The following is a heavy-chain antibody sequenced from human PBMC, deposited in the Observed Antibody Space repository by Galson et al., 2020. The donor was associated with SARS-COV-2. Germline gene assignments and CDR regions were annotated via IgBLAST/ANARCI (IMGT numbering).Heavy chain of an antibody. CDR1: GFTFSSYS. CDR2: ISSSSSYI. Sequence: TGGSLRLSCAASGFTFSSYSMNWVRQAPGKGLEWVSSISSSSSYIYYADSVKGRFTISRDNAKNSLYLQMNSRRAEETAVYYCARVSGAWYYYDSSGYADYWGQGTLVTVSS. CDR3: ARVSGAWYYYDSSGYADY. V-gene: IGHV3-21*01. J-gene: IGHJ4*02. D-gene: IGHD3-22*01.